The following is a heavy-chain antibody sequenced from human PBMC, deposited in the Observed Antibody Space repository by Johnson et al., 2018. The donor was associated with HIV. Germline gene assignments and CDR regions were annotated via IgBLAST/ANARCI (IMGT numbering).Heavy chain of an antibody. CDR3: VRDESYRKYALTAFDM. Sequence: QVQLVESGGGVVQPGGSLRLSCAASGFTFNSYGMHWVRQAPGKGLEWVTFIRYDGSTKYYADSEKGRSTISRDNAKKSLYLQMNSLRAEDTALYYCVRDESYRKYALTAFDMWGQGTMVVVSS. V-gene: IGHV3-30*02. J-gene: IGHJ3*02. CDR1: GFTFNSYG. CDR2: IRYDGSTK. D-gene: IGHD1-14*01.